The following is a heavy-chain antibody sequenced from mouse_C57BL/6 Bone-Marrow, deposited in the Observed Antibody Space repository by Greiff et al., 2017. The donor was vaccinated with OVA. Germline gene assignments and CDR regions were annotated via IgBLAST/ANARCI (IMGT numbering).Heavy chain of an antibody. J-gene: IGHJ2*01. Sequence: EVQLQQSGAELVRPGASVKLSCTASGFNIKDDYMHWVKQRPEQGLEWIGWIDPENGDTEYASKFQGKATITADTSSNTAYLQLSSLTSEDTAVYYCTTWGVYYGNLDYWGQGTTLTVSS. V-gene: IGHV14-4*01. CDR3: TTWGVYYGNLDY. D-gene: IGHD2-1*01. CDR2: IDPENGDT. CDR1: GFNIKDDY.